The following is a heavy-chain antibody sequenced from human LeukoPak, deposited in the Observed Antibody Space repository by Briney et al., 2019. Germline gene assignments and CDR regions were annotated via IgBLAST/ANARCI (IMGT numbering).Heavy chain of an antibody. Sequence: GGSLRLSCAASGFTFSSYSMNWVRQAPGKGLEWVSSISSSSSYIYYADSVKGRFTISRDNAKNSLYLQMNSLRAEDTAVYYCARVNLGITMIVGYDYWGQGTLVTVSS. CDR1: GFTFSSYS. CDR2: ISSSSSYI. CDR3: ARVNLGITMIVGYDY. J-gene: IGHJ4*02. V-gene: IGHV3-21*01. D-gene: IGHD3-22*01.